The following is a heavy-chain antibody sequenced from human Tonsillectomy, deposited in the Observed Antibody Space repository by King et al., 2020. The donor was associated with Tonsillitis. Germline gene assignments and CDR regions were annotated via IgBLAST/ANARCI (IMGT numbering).Heavy chain of an antibody. Sequence: VQLQESGPGLVKPSETLSLTCTVSGGSINSFYWSWIRQPAGKGLEWIGRVYTSGSTNYNPSLKSRVTLSVDTSKNQFSLKLSSVTAADTAVYYCAWGIVGATSIWYFDLWGRGTLVTVSS. V-gene: IGHV4-4*07. CDR1: GGSINSFY. CDR3: AWGIVGATSIWYFDL. J-gene: IGHJ2*01. D-gene: IGHD1-26*01. CDR2: VYTSGST.